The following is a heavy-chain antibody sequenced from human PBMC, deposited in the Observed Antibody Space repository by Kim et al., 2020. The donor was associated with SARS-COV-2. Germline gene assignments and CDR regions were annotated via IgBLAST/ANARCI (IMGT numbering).Heavy chain of an antibody. V-gene: IGHV1-58*02. CDR3: AARTIAAQSEYYFDY. CDR2: IVVGSGNT. D-gene: IGHD6-6*01. J-gene: IGHJ4*02. CDR1: GFTFTSSD. Sequence: SVKVSCKASGFTFTSSDMQWVRQARGQRLEWIGWIVVGSGNTNYAQKFQERVTITRDMSTSTAYMELSSLRSEDTAMYYCAARTIAAQSEYYFDYLGQG.